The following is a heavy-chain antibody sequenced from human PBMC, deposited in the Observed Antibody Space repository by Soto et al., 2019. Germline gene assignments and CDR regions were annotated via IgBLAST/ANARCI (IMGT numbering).Heavy chain of an antibody. CDR2: IIPIFGTA. CDR1: GGTFSSYA. V-gene: IGHV1-69*01. CDR3: ARSRVTYYYDRSDFDI. Sequence: QVQLVQSGAEVKKPGSSVKVSCKASGGTFSSYAISWVRQAHGQGLEWMGGIIPIFGTANYAQKFQGRVTITADESTSTAYMALSSLRAEDTAVYYCARSRVTYYYDRSDFDIWGQGTMVTVSS. J-gene: IGHJ3*02. D-gene: IGHD3-22*01.